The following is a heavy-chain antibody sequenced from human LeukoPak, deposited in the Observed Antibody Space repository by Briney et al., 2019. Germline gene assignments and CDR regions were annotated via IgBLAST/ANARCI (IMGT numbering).Heavy chain of an antibody. J-gene: IGHJ4*02. CDR3: ARGGSDLVVAATPKKFDY. Sequence: PSETLSLTCTVSGGSISNTNYFWGWIRQPPGKGLEWIGSINYSGTTYYNPSLKSRVTISVDTSKNQFSLKLSSVTAADTAVYYCARGGSDLVVAATPKKFDYWGQGTLVTVSS. CDR2: INYSGTT. CDR1: GGSISNTNYF. V-gene: IGHV4-39*07. D-gene: IGHD2-15*01.